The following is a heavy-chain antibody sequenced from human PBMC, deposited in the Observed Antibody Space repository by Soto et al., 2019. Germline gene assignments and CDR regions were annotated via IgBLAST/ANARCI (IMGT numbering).Heavy chain of an antibody. CDR3: ARGWRFDP. CDR1: GGSFCSYQ. CDR2: INHSGTT. D-gene: IGHD3-3*01. J-gene: IGHJ5*02. V-gene: IGHV4-34*01. Sequence: QVQLQQWGAGPLKPSETLSLTCAVRGGSFCSYQWSWIRQTPGQGLEWIGEINHSGTTNYNPSLKSRITMSVDTSKKEFSLRLTSVTAADTAVYYCARGWRFDPWGQGTLVTVSS.